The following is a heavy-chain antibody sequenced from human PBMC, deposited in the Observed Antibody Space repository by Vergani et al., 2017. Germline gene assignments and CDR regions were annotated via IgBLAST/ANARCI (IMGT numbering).Heavy chain of an antibody. D-gene: IGHD4-11*01. V-gene: IGHV4-34*01. CDR3: ARVNTETNGHLDYYYYKDV. CDR1: VGSFPSYH. J-gene: IGHJ6*03. CDR2: SDHTGRP. Sequence: QVQLQQWVGGLLKPSETLSLTRVVNVGSFPSYHWTWIRPSPGEGLEWVGDSDHTGRPDYNPSRKSRLTMSVDKSRNQFPLTLNSVTATDTAIYFCARVNTETNGHLDYYYYKDVWGQGTAGTVS.